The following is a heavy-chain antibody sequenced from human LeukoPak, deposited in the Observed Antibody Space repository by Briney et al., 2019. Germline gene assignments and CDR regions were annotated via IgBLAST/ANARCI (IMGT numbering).Heavy chain of an antibody. Sequence: PETLSLTCTVSGGSISSYYWSWIRQPPGKGLEWIGYIYYSGSTNYNPSLKSRVTISVDTSKNQFSLKLSSVTAADTAVYYCARGDEYSSSSLGFDYWGQGTLVTVSS. CDR3: ARGDEYSSSSLGFDY. J-gene: IGHJ4*02. CDR2: IYYSGST. CDR1: GGSISSYY. V-gene: IGHV4-59*01. D-gene: IGHD6-6*01.